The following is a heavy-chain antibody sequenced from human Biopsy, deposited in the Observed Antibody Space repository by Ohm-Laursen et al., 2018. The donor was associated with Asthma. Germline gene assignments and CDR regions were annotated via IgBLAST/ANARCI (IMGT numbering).Heavy chain of an antibody. CDR2: INSVFGTT. D-gene: IGHD2-2*01. V-gene: IGHV1-69*01. CDR1: GGTFNTYA. J-gene: IGHJ4*02. Sequence: SSVKVSCKPLGGTFNTYAIGWVRQAPGQGLEWMGGINSVFGTTTYPQKFQGRVTITADDSTSTAYMELSSLRSEDTAVYYCARKAGSCISRTCYSLDFWGQGTLVTVSS. CDR3: ARKAGSCISRTCYSLDF.